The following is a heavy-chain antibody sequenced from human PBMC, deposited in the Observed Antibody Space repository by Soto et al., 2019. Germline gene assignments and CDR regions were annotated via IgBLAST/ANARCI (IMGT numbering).Heavy chain of an antibody. CDR2: ISAYNGNT. J-gene: IGHJ5*02. Sequence: ASVKVSCKASGYTFTSYGISWVRQAPGQGLEWMGWISAYNGNTNYAQKLQGRVTMTTDTSTSTAYMELRSLRSDDTAVYYCARDLAVLDTFCSSGSCPYYWFDPWGQGTLVTVSS. CDR3: ARDLAVLDTFCSSGSCPYYWFDP. V-gene: IGHV1-18*01. D-gene: IGHD2-15*01. CDR1: GYTFTSYG.